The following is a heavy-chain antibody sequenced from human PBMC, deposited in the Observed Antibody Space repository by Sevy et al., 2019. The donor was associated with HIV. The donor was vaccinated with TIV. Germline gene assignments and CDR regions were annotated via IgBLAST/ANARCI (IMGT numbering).Heavy chain of an antibody. J-gene: IGHJ4*02. CDR2: ICYDGSNK. CDR1: GFTFSSYG. Sequence: GGSLRLSCAASGFTFSSYGMHWVRQAPGKGLEWVAVICYDGSNKYYADSVKGRFPIPRDNSKNTLYLQMNSLRAEDTAVYYCARDNQLPDDYWGQGTLVTVSS. D-gene: IGHD2-2*01. V-gene: IGHV3-33*01. CDR3: ARDNQLPDDY.